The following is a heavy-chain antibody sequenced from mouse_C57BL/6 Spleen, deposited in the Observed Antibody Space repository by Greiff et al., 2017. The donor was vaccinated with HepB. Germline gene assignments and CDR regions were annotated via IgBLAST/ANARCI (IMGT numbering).Heavy chain of an antibody. D-gene: IGHD1-1*01. V-gene: IGHV1-22*01. CDR3: ARGSLLRYYYFDY. CDR2: INPNNGGT. J-gene: IGHJ2*01. Sequence: VQLQQSGPELVKPGASVKMSCKASGYTFTDYNMHWVKQSHGKSLEWIGYINPNNGGTSYNQKFKGKATLTVNKSSSTAYMELRSLTSEDSAVYYCARGSLLRYYYFDYWGQGTTLTVSS. CDR1: GYTFTDYN.